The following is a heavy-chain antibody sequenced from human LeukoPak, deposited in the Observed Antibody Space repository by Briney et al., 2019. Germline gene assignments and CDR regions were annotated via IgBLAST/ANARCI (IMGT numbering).Heavy chain of an antibody. CDR1: GYTFTGYY. Sequence: ASVKVSCKASGYTFTGYYMHWVRQAPGQGLEWMGWINPNSGGTNYAQKFQGWVTMTRDTSISTAYMELSRLRSDDTAVYYCAVQLGYCSSTSCYGWFDPWGQGTLVTVSS. D-gene: IGHD2-2*01. J-gene: IGHJ5*02. CDR3: AVQLGYCSSTSCYGWFDP. V-gene: IGHV1-2*04. CDR2: INPNSGGT.